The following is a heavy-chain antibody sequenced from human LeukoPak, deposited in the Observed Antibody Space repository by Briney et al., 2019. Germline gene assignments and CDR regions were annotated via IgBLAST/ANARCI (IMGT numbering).Heavy chain of an antibody. CDR3: ARGRGGFDY. CDR1: GASITGYY. J-gene: IGHJ4*02. Sequence: SETLSLTCSVSGASITGYYWSWIRQPAGKGLEWIGRIYTSGSTDYNPSLRSRVTISVDTSKNQFSLKLSSVTAADTAVYYCARGRGGFDYWGQGTLVTVSS. CDR2: IYTSGST. V-gene: IGHV4-4*07.